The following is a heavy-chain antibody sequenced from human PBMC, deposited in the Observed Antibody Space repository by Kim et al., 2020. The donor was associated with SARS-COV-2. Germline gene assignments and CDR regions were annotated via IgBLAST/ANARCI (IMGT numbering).Heavy chain of an antibody. CDR1: GFTFGDYG. CDR2: IRSKGYGGTT. V-gene: IGHV3-49*03. Sequence: GGSLRLSCRTSGFTFGDYGVSWFRQAPGKGLEWVGFIRSKGYGGTTEYAASVKGRFTISRDDSTDIAYLQMSSLKREDTAVYYCVRGRLVRATYYYYGTDVWGQGTKVTVSS. CDR3: VRGRLVRATYYYYGTDV. J-gene: IGHJ6*02. D-gene: IGHD2-2*01.